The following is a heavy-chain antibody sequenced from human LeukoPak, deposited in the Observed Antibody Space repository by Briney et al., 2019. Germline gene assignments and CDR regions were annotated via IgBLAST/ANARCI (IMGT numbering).Heavy chain of an antibody. CDR1: GGSVSNYY. CDR3: ADDYGD. Sequence: KPSETLSLTCSVSGGSVSNYYWSWIRQPAGKGLEWIGRIYPSGTTHYNPSLKSRVTMSVDTSKNQFSLKLISVTAADTAVYYCADDYGDWGQGTLVTVSS. D-gene: IGHD4-17*01. V-gene: IGHV4-4*07. CDR2: IYPSGTT. J-gene: IGHJ4*02.